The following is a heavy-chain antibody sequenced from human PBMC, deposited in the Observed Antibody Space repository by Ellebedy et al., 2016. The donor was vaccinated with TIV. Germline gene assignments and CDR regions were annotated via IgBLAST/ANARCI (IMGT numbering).Heavy chain of an antibody. CDR3: VRDPGSFEPHYYFDY. CDR1: GYTFTGYY. CDR2: INPESADT. Sequence: AASVKVSCKASGYTFTGYYLHWARQAPGQGPEWMGWINPESADTNYAQNFQGRVTLTRDTSISTAFMELSSLGSDDTAVYYCVRDPGSFEPHYYFDYWGQGTLVTVSS. J-gene: IGHJ4*02. V-gene: IGHV1-2*02. D-gene: IGHD3-9*01.